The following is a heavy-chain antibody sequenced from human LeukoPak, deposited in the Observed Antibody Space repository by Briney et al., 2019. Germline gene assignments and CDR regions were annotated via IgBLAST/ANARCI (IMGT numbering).Heavy chain of an antibody. J-gene: IGHJ4*02. V-gene: IGHV3-74*01. Sequence: RGSLRHSCAAPGFTFSNYWVHWVRPAPGTGRVWVSRINSDGSTTNYADSVKGRFTVSRDNAKNTLNLQMNSLRAEDTAVYYCARDKKSGESSEIDYWGQGTLVTVSS. D-gene: IGHD3-10*01. CDR3: ARDKKSGESSEIDY. CDR2: INSDGSTT. CDR1: GFTFSNYW.